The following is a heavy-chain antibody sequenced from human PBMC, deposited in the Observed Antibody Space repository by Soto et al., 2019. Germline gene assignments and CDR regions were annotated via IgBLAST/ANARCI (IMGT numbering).Heavy chain of an antibody. D-gene: IGHD6-13*01. CDR1: GGTFSSYA. J-gene: IGHJ5*02. CDR2: IIPIFGTA. V-gene: IGHV1-69*01. CDR3: ARDRTFELRQQLLSGSEDWFGP. Sequence: QVQLVQSGAEVKKPGSSVKVSCKASGGTFSSYAISWVRQAPGQGLEWMGGIIPIFGTANYAQTFQGRVTITADESTSTAYMELSSLRSEDTAVYYCARDRTFELRQQLLSGSEDWFGPWGQGTLVTVSS.